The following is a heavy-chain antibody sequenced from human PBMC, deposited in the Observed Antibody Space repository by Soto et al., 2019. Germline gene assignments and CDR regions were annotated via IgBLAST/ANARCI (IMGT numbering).Heavy chain of an antibody. CDR3: ARGNYAGGTVYSWCGP. CDR1: GFTFSSYV. D-gene: IGHD1-26*01. Sequence: QVQLVESGGGVVQSGRSLRLSCAASGFTFSSYVMYWVRQAPGKGLEWVAVISYDGSGEHYADSVQGRFTISRDNSKNLLHLQMNRLRVEDTAVYYCARGNYAGGTVYSWCGPWGQGSLVTVSS. V-gene: IGHV3-30*03. CDR2: ISYDGSGE. J-gene: IGHJ5*02.